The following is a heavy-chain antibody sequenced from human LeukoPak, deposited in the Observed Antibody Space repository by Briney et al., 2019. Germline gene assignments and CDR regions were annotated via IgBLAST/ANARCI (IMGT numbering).Heavy chain of an antibody. V-gene: IGHV1-69*01. CDR3: ARDTNWFDP. CDR1: GGTFSSYA. CDR2: ITPIFGTA. J-gene: IGHJ5*02. Sequence: SVKVSCKASGGTFSSYAISWVRQAPGQGGERMGGITPIFGTANYTQKFQGRVTITADESTSTAYMELSSLRSEDTAVYYCARDTNWFDPWGQGTLVTVSS.